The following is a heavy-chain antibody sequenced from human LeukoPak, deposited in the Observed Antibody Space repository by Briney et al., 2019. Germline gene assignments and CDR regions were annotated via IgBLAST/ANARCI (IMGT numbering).Heavy chain of an antibody. CDR1: GFTFSSYA. D-gene: IGHD6-19*01. CDR2: ISSNGGST. J-gene: IGHJ4*02. Sequence: GGSLRLSCAASGFTFSSYAMHWVRQAPGKGLEYVSAISSNGGSTYYANSVKGRFTISRDNSKNTLYLQMNSLRAEDTAVYYCASPYSSGWYSFDYWGQGTLVTVSS. V-gene: IGHV3-64*01. CDR3: ASPYSSGWYSFDY.